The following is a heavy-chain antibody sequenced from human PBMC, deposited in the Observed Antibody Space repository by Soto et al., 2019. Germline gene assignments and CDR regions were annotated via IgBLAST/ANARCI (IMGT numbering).Heavy chain of an antibody. V-gene: IGHV4-34*01. Sequence: PSETLSLTCAVYCGSFSGYYWSWIRQPPGKGLEWIGEINHSGSTNYNPSLKSRVTISVDTSKNQFSLKLSSVTAADTAVYYCARKQQLDPSGSPNPSSMRVWGKGITVTVSS. D-gene: IGHD6-13*01. CDR3: ARKQQLDPSGSPNPSSMRV. CDR2: INHSGST. J-gene: IGHJ6*04. CDR1: CGSFSGYY.